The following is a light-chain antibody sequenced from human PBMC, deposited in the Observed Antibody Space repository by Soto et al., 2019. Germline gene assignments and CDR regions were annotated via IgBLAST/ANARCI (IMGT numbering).Light chain of an antibody. CDR2: LGS. J-gene: IGKJ1*01. CDR3: MQSLQTPRT. CDR1: QSPLHTDGYNY. Sequence: DIVMTQSPLSLPVTPGEPASISCRSSQSPLHTDGYNYLDWYLQKPGQSPQLLIYLGSNRASGVPDRFSGSGSGTDFTLQISSVEAEDVGVYYCMQSLQTPRTFGQGTKVEIK. V-gene: IGKV2-28*01.